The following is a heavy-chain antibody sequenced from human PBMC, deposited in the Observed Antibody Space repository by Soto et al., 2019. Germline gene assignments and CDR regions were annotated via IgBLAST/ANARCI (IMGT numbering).Heavy chain of an antibody. CDR3: ARRGDSSGYYYYYYGMDV. CDR2: IYYSGST. CDR1: GGSISSSSYY. Sequence: SETLSLTCTVSGGSISSSSYYWGWIRQPPGKGLEWIGSIYYSGSTYYNPSLKSRVTISVDTSKNQFSLKLSSVTAADTAVYYCARRGDSSGYYYYYYGMDVWGQGTTVTVSS. V-gene: IGHV4-39*01. J-gene: IGHJ6*02. D-gene: IGHD3-22*01.